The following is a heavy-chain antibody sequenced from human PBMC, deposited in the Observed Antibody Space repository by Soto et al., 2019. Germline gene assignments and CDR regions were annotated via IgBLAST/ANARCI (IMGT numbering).Heavy chain of an antibody. CDR2: ISSSGSTI. Sequence: PGGSLRLSCAASGFTFSDYYMSWIRQAPGKGLEWVSYISSSGSTIYYADSVKGRFTISRDNAKNSLYLQMNGLRAEDTAVYYCARYSSSWAYYYGMDVWGQATTVTVSS. CDR3: ARYSSSWAYYYGMDV. J-gene: IGHJ6*02. CDR1: GFTFSDYY. D-gene: IGHD6-13*01. V-gene: IGHV3-11*01.